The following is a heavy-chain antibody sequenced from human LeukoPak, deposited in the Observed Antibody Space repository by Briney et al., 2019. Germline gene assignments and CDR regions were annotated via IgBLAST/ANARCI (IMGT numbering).Heavy chain of an antibody. CDR3: ARVYLVLRYFDWSYYFDY. Sequence: ASVKVSCKASGYTFTSYGISWVRQAPGQGLEWMAWISGYNGNTNFAHKVQGRVTLTTDTSTSTAYMELRSLRSDDTAVYYCARVYLVLRYFDWSYYFDYWGQGTLVTVSS. J-gene: IGHJ4*02. CDR2: ISGYNGNT. D-gene: IGHD3-9*01. V-gene: IGHV1-18*01. CDR1: GYTFTSYG.